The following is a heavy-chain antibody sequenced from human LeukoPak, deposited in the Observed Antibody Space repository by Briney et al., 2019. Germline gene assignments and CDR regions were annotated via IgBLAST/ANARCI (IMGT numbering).Heavy chain of an antibody. J-gene: IGHJ6*02. CDR2: ISGSGGST. Sequence: PGGSLRLSCAASGFTFSSYAMSWVRQAPGKGLEWVSAISGSGGSTYYADSVKGRFTSSRDNSKNTLYLQMNSLRAEDTAVYYCAKLVAAAGTSYYYGMDVWGQGTTVTVSS. CDR3: AKLVAAAGTSYYYGMDV. V-gene: IGHV3-23*01. CDR1: GFTFSSYA. D-gene: IGHD6-13*01.